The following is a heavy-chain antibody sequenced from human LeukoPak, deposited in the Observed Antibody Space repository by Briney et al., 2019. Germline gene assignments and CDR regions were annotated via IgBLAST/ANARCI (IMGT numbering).Heavy chain of an antibody. CDR3: ARGGDYGELRYFDY. CDR1: GGSINKYY. D-gene: IGHD4-17*01. CDR2: IYYRGST. V-gene: IGHV4-59*01. Sequence: SETLSLTCTVSGGSINKYYWSWIRQPPGKGLEWIGYIYYRGSTNYNPSLKSRVTFSVDTSKNQFSLKLNSVTAADTAVYYCARGGDYGELRYFDYWGQGTLVTVSS. J-gene: IGHJ4*02.